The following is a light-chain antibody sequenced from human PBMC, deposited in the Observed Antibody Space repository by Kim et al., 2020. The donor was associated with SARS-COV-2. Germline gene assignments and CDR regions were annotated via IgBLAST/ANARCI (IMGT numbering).Light chain of an antibody. CDR2: DAS. CDR1: QSVSSA. Sequence: LSPGDRATLSCRASQSVSSALAWYQQKPGQAPRLLIYDASHRATGIPARFSGSGYGTDFTLTISSLETEDFAVYFCQQRKNWPLTFGGGTKVDIK. CDR3: QQRKNWPLT. V-gene: IGKV3-11*01. J-gene: IGKJ4*01.